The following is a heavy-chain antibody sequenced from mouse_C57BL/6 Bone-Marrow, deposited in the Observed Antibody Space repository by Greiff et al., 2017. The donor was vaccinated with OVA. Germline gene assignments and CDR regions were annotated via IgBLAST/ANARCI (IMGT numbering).Heavy chain of an antibody. J-gene: IGHJ1*03. CDR2: ISNGGGST. Sequence: EVKLVESGGGLVQPGGSLKLSCAASGFTFSDYYMYWVRQTPEKRLEWVAYISNGGGSTYYPDTVKGRFTISSDNAKNTLYLQMSRLKSEDTAMYYCAYYGSSPGYFDVWGTGTTVTVSS. V-gene: IGHV5-12*01. CDR1: GFTFSDYY. D-gene: IGHD1-1*01. CDR3: AYYGSSPGYFDV.